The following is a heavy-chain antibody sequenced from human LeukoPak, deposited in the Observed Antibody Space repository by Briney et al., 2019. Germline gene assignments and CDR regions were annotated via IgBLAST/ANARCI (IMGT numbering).Heavy chain of an antibody. Sequence: KTGGSLRLSCAASGFTFSSYSMNWVRQAPGKGLESVSSISSSSSYIYYADSVKGRFTISRNNAKNSLYLQMNSLRAEDTAVYYCAELGITMIGGVWGKGTTVTSSS. CDR2: ISSSSSYI. D-gene: IGHD3-10*02. CDR3: AELGITMIGGV. CDR1: GFTFSSYS. J-gene: IGHJ6*04. V-gene: IGHV3-21*01.